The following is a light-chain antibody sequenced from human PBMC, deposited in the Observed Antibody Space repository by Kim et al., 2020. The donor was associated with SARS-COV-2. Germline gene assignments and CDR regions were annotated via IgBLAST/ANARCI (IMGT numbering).Light chain of an antibody. Sequence: DIQITQSPSSLSASVGDRVTITCRASQDISNYLAWFQLKPGKAPKLLIYAASALQPGVPSRFSGSGSGTDFTLTVTSLQPEDVATYYCQKCDSAPWTFGQGTKVDIK. CDR2: AAS. CDR1: QDISNY. J-gene: IGKJ1*01. CDR3: QKCDSAPWT. V-gene: IGKV1-27*01.